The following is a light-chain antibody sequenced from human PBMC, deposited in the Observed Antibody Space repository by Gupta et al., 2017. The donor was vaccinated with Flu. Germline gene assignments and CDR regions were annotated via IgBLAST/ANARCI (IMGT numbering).Light chain of an antibody. CDR3: GTWDSNLSAYV. CDR2: DNY. V-gene: IGLV1-51*01. J-gene: IGLJ1*01. Sequence: RSNIGHNSVSWYQQLPGTAPKLLIYDNYKRPPGIPDRFSASKSGTSATLGITGLQTGDEADYYCGTWDSNLSAYVFGTGTKVTVL. CDR1: RSNIGHNS.